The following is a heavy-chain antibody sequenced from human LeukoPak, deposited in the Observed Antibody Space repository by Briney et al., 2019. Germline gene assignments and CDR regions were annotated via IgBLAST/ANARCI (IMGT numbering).Heavy chain of an antibody. CDR1: GFTFSSYW. CDR2: ISSSSSYI. J-gene: IGHJ4*02. D-gene: IGHD1-26*01. V-gene: IGHV3-21*01. Sequence: GGSLRLSCAASGFTFSSYWMNWARQAPGKGLEWVSSISSSSSYIYYADSVKGRFTISRDNAKNSLYLQMNSLRAEDTAVYYCARDSGSYCPDYWGQGTLVTVSS. CDR3: ARDSGSYCPDY.